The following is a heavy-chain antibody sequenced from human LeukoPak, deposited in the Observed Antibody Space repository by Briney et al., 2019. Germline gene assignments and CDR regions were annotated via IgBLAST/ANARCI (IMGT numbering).Heavy chain of an antibody. CDR2: IWYDGSNK. V-gene: IGHV3-33*01. D-gene: IGHD4-23*01. Sequence: PGGSLRLPCAASGFTFSDYAVHWLRQAPGKGLQWVAVIWYDGSNKYYADSVKGRFAVSRDNSKNTLFLQMENLRTDDTAIYYCATLAVGTGSDFDLWGRGTLVTVSS. CDR1: GFTFSDYA. J-gene: IGHJ2*01. CDR3: ATLAVGTGSDFDL.